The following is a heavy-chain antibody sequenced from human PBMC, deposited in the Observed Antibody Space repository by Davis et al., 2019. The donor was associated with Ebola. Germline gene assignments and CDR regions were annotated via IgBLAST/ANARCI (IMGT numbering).Heavy chain of an antibody. J-gene: IGHJ6*02. CDR3: ARIYCSGGSCYSIHYYGMDV. V-gene: IGHV4-59*01. D-gene: IGHD2-15*01. CDR1: GGSISSYY. Sequence: PSETLSLTCTVSGGSISSYYWSWIRQPPGKGLEWIGYIYYSGSTNYNPSLKSRVTISVDTSKNQFSLKLSSVTAADTAVYYCARIYCSGGSCYSIHYYGMDVWGQGTTVTVSS. CDR2: IYYSGST.